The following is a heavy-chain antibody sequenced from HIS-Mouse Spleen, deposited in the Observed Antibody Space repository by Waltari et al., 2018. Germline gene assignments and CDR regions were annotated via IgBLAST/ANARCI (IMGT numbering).Heavy chain of an antibody. J-gene: IGHJ4*02. D-gene: IGHD6-19*01. CDR3: ARIAEGYSSGWYAFDY. Sequence: QVTLRESGPALVKPTQTLTLTCTFSGFSLSTSGICVSWIRQPPGKALEWLARIDWEDDKYYRTSLKARLTSSKDTSKDQVVLTMANMDPVDTATYYCARIAEGYSSGWYAFDYWGRGTLVTDSS. V-gene: IGHV2-70*15. CDR1: GFSLSTSGIC. CDR2: IDWEDDK.